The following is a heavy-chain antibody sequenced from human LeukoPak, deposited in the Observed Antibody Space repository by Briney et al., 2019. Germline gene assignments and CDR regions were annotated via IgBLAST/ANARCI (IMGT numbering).Heavy chain of an antibody. D-gene: IGHD3-9*01. J-gene: IGHJ5*02. V-gene: IGHV3-11*03. Sequence: PGGSLRLSCAASGFTFSDCYMSWIRQAPGKGLEWVSYISSSSTYTNYADSVKGRFTISRDNANNSLYLQMNSLRAEDTAVYYCARSGASYGDILTGYSLNWFDPWGQGTLVTVSS. CDR3: ARSGASYGDILTGYSLNWFDP. CDR2: ISSSSTYT. CDR1: GFTFSDCY.